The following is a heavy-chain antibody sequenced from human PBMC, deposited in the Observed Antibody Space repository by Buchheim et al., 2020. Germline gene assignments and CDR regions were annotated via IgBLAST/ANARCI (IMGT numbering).Heavy chain of an antibody. V-gene: IGHV3-30*04. J-gene: IGHJ4*02. CDR2: ISSDGTNK. Sequence: QVQLVESGGGVVQPGRSLRLSCAASGFTFSSYAMHWVRQAPGKGLEWVAVISSDGTNKYYADSVKGRFTISRDSSKSTLFLQMISPRGDDTAVYYCARGRGSYSFDSWGQVTL. D-gene: IGHD1-26*01. CDR3: ARGRGSYSFDS. CDR1: GFTFSSYA.